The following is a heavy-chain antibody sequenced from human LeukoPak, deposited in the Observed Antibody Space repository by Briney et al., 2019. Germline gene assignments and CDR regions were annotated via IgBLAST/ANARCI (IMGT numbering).Heavy chain of an antibody. V-gene: IGHV3-30-3*01. CDR3: ARGRISGSYFAY. D-gene: IGHD1-26*01. CDR1: GFTFSSYA. Sequence: GGSLRLSCAASGFTFSSYAMHWVRKAPGKGLEWVAVISYDGSNKYYADSVKGRFTISRDNSKNTLYLQMNSLRAEDTAVYYCARGRISGSYFAYWGQGTLVTVPS. CDR2: ISYDGSNK. J-gene: IGHJ4*02.